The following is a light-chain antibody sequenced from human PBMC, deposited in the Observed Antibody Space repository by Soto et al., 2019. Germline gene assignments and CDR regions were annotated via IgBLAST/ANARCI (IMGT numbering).Light chain of an antibody. CDR1: QSIRNY. CDR3: QQRVTWPPIT. Sequence: EIVLTQSPATLSLSPGERATLSCRASQSIRNYLAWYQQKPGQAPRLVIYDASNRAAGIPARFSGSGSGTDFTLTISSLESEDFAVYYCQQRVTWPPITFGQGTRLEIK. J-gene: IGKJ5*01. V-gene: IGKV3-11*01. CDR2: DAS.